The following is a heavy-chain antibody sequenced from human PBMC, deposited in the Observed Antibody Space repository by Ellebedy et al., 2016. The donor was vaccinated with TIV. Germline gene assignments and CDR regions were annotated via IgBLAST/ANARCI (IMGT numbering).Heavy chain of an antibody. CDR3: ARLSDYYGSGSSTLLY. J-gene: IGHJ4*02. CDR2: IYPGDSDT. V-gene: IGHV5-51*01. Sequence: GESLKISCKGSGYSFTSYWIGWVRQMPGKGLEWMGIIYPGDSDTRYSPSFQGQVTISADKSISTAYLPWSSLKASDTGMYYCARLSDYYGSGSSTLLYWGQGTLVTVSS. D-gene: IGHD3-10*01. CDR1: GYSFTSYW.